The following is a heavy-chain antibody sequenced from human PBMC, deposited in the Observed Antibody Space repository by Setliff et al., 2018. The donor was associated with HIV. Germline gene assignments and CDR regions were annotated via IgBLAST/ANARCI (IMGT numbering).Heavy chain of an antibody. Sequence: PGGSLRLSCAASGFTVNTNYMTWVRQAPGKGLEWVASISPDGTEQNYVDSVRGRFTVSRDNAKYTLYLQMASLTDEDTAIYSCARGRGALDLWGRGALVTVS. CDR3: ARGRGALDL. V-gene: IGHV3-7*03. CDR2: ISPDGTEQ. J-gene: IGHJ2*01. CDR1: GFTVNTNY.